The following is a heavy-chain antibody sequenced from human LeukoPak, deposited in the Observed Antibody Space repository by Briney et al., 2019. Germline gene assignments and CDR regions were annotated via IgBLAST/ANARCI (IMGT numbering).Heavy chain of an antibody. Sequence: SQTLSLTCTVSGGSISSGGYYWSWIRQHPGKGLGWIGYIYYSGSTYYNPSLKSRVTISVDTSKNQFSLKLSSVTAADTAVYYCARDTSNDQLHYVGPLGYWGPGTLVTVSS. D-gene: IGHD2-2*01. J-gene: IGHJ4*02. CDR3: ARDTSNDQLHYVGPLGY. CDR2: IYYSGST. CDR1: GGSISSGGYY. V-gene: IGHV4-31*03.